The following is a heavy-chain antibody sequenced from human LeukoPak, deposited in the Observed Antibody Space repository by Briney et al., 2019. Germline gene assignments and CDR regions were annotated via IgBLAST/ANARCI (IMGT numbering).Heavy chain of an antibody. CDR3: ARFVQGAFDI. Sequence: KPSETLSLTCTVSGGSISSSSYYWGWIRQPPGKGLEWIGYIYYSGSTNYNPSLKSRVTISVDTSKNQFSLKLSSVTAADTAVYYCARFVQGAFDIWGQGTMVTVSS. D-gene: IGHD3-10*02. V-gene: IGHV4-61*05. J-gene: IGHJ3*02. CDR1: GGSISSSSYY. CDR2: IYYSGST.